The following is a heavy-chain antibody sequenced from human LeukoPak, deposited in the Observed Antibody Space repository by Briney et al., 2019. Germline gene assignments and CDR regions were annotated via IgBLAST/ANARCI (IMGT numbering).Heavy chain of an antibody. CDR2: VSYSGST. CDR3: ARATSGYYFDC. V-gene: IGHV4-59*01. Sequence: SETLSLTCTVSGGSIGSYYWNWIRQPPGKGLEWIGYVSYSGSTNYNPSLKSRVTMSVDKSKNQFSLKLSSVTAADTAVYFCARATSGYYFDCWDQGTLVTVSS. CDR1: GGSIGSYY. D-gene: IGHD3-22*01. J-gene: IGHJ4*02.